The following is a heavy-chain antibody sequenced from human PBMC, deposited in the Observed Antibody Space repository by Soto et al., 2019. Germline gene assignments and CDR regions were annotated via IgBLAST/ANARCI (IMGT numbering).Heavy chain of an antibody. D-gene: IGHD2-21*02. J-gene: IGHJ4*02. CDR3: ARDCHIVVVTAISDY. CDR2: ISYDGSNK. V-gene: IGHV3-30-3*01. Sequence: GGSLRLSCAASGFTFSSYAMHWVRQAPGKGLEWVAVISYDGSNKYYADSVKGRFTISRDNSKNTLYLQMNSLRAEDTAVYYCARDCHIVVVTAISDYWGQGTLVTVSS. CDR1: GFTFSSYA.